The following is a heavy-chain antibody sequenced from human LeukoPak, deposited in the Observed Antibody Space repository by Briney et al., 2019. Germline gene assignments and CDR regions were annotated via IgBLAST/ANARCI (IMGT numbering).Heavy chain of an antibody. D-gene: IGHD3-22*01. CDR3: VSEGYYDSSALDY. Sequence: SVKVSCKASGGTFSSYAISWVRQAPGQGLEWMGGIIPIFGTANYAQKFQGRVTITTDESTSTAYMEVSSLRSEDTAVYYCVSEGYYDSSALDYWGQGTLVTVSS. CDR1: GGTFSSYA. CDR2: IIPIFGTA. V-gene: IGHV1-69*05. J-gene: IGHJ4*02.